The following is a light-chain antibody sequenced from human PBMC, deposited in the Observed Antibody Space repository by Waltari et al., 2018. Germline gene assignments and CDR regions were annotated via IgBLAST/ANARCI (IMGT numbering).Light chain of an antibody. CDR2: DTS. Sequence: EVVLTQSPGTLSLSPGERATLSCRASESVRWASIWYQQKPGQAPRLLIYDTSTRATGVPDRFSGSGSGTDFSLTISRLEPEDSAVYFCQHNVRLPVTFGQGTKVEIK. CDR1: ESVRWAS. CDR3: QHNVRLPVT. J-gene: IGKJ1*01. V-gene: IGKV3-20*01.